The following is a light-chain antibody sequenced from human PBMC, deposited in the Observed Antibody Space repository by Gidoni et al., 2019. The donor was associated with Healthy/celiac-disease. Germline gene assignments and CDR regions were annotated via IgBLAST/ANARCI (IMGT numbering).Light chain of an antibody. CDR3: MQALQTPT. CDR2: LGS. Sequence: DIVLTQSPLYLPVTPGEPASISFRSSQSLLYSNGYNYFDWYLQKPGQSQQLLIYLGSNLAAGVPDRFSGSVAGTDFTLKISRVEAEDVGVYYCMQALQTPTFGQGTKLEIK. V-gene: IGKV2-28*01. CDR1: QSLLYSNGYNY. J-gene: IGKJ2*01.